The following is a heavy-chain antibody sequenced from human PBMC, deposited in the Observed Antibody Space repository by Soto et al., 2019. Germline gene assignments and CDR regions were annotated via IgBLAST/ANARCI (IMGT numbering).Heavy chain of an antibody. Sequence: VKVSCKASGGTFSSYAISWVRQAPGQGLEWMGGIIPIFGTANYAQKFQGRVTITADESTSTAYMELSSLRSEDTAVYYCARGWDSGSAAFDYWGQGTLVTVSS. D-gene: IGHD1-26*01. V-gene: IGHV1-69*01. CDR3: ARGWDSGSAAFDY. CDR2: IIPIFGTA. J-gene: IGHJ4*02. CDR1: GGTFSSYA.